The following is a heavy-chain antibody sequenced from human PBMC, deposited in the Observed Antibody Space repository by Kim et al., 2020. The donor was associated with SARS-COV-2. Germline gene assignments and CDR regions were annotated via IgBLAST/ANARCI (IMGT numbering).Heavy chain of an antibody. CDR1: GFTFDTYA. Sequence: GGSLRLSCVASGFTFDTYAMSWVRQAPGKGLEWVSVISGNGVNKFYADSVRGRFTISRDNSKDTLYLQMNSLRDEHTALYYCAKAVVMDGYNYYYYYGM. CDR2: ISGNGVNK. J-gene: IGHJ6*01. V-gene: IGHV3-23*01. CDR3: AKAVVMDGYNYYYYYGM. D-gene: IGHD3-22*01.